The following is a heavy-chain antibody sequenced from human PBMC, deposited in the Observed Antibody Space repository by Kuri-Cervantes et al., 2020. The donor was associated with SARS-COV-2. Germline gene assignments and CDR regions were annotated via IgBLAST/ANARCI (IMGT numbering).Heavy chain of an antibody. CDR3: ARYCSGGNCWGDFDY. V-gene: IGHV4-61*05. D-gene: IGHD2-15*01. CDR2: IYDSANT. Sequence: SETLSLTCTVSGGSISSSSYYWGWIRQPPGKGLEWIGYIYDSANTKYTPSLKSRVTMSVDTSKNQFSLKLPAVTATDMAIYYWARYCSGGNCWGDFDYWGQGTLVTVSS. J-gene: IGHJ4*02. CDR1: GGSISSSSYY.